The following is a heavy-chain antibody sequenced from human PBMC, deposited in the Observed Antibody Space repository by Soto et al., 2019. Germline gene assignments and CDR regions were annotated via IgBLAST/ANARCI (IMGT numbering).Heavy chain of an antibody. V-gene: IGHV3-48*02. CDR2: ISSGSKTI. Sequence: GGSLRLSCAASGFTFSGYSVNWVRQAPGKGLEWVSYISSGSKTIYYAESVKGRFTVSRDNARNSQYLQMNSLRDEDTAVYYCAREDILGVRSFDYWGQGTLVTVSA. D-gene: IGHD3-9*01. J-gene: IGHJ4*02. CDR3: AREDILGVRSFDY. CDR1: GFTFSGYS.